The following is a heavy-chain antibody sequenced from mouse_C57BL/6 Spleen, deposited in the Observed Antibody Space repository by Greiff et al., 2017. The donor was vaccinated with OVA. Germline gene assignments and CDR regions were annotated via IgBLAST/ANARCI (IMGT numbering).Heavy chain of an antibody. Sequence: QVQLQQSGAELVRPGSSVKLSCKASGYTFTSYWMHWVKQRPIQGLEWIGNIDPSDSETHYNQKFKDKATLTVDKSSSTAYMQLSSLTSEDSAVYYCARLGNYYFDYWGQGTTLTVSS. CDR3: ARLGNYYFDY. V-gene: IGHV1-52*01. J-gene: IGHJ2*01. CDR2: IDPSDSET. CDR1: GYTFTSYW.